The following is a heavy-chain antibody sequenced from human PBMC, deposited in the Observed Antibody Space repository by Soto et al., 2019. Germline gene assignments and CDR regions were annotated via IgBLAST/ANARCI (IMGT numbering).Heavy chain of an antibody. Sequence: ASVKVSCKVSGYTLTELSMHWVRQAPGKGLECMGGFDPEDGETIYAQKFQGRVTMTEDTSTDTAYMELSSLRSEDTAVYYCATGLNAGITIFVVVPVPYNYYGMDVWGQGTTVTVSS. J-gene: IGHJ6*02. D-gene: IGHD3-3*01. CDR2: FDPEDGET. CDR1: GYTLTELS. V-gene: IGHV1-24*01. CDR3: ATGLNAGITIFVVVPVPYNYYGMDV.